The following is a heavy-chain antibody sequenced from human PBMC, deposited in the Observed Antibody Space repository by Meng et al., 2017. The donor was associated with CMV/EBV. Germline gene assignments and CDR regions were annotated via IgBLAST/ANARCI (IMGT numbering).Heavy chain of an antibody. J-gene: IGHJ4*02. CDR3: ARDKSRRDGYNYGY. Sequence: GESLKISCAASGFTFSSYAMHWVRQAPGKGLEWVAVISYDGSNKYYADSVKGRFTISRDNSKNTLYLQMNSLRAEGTAVYYCARDKSRRDGYNYGYWGQGTLVTVSS. CDR2: ISYDGSNK. V-gene: IGHV3-30*04. CDR1: GFTFSSYA. D-gene: IGHD5-24*01.